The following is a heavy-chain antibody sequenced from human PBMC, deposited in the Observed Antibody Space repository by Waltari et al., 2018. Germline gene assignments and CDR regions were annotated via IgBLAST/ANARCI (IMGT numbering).Heavy chain of an antibody. CDR3: ARARSSGWNDY. J-gene: IGHJ4*02. D-gene: IGHD6-19*01. CDR2: IYYSGST. Sequence: QVQLQESGPGLVKPSETLSLTCTVSGGSISSYYWSWIRQPPGKGLEWIWYIYYSGSTNYNPSLKSRVTISVDTSKNQFSLKLSSVTAADTAVYYCARARSSGWNDYWGQGTLVTVSS. CDR1: GGSISSYY. V-gene: IGHV4-59*01.